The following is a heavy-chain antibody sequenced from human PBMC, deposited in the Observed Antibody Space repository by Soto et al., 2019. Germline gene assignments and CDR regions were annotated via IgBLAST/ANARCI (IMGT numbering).Heavy chain of an antibody. J-gene: IGHJ6*02. CDR3: AKDRAVAGNGYYYYGMDV. D-gene: IGHD6-19*01. CDR1: GFTFDDYT. Sequence: GGSLRLSCAASGFTFDDYTMHWVRQAPGKGLEWVSLISWDGGSTYYADSVKGRFTISRDNSKNSLSLQMNSLRTEDTALDYCAKDRAVAGNGYYYYGMDVWGQGTPVTVSS. CDR2: ISWDGGST. V-gene: IGHV3-43*01.